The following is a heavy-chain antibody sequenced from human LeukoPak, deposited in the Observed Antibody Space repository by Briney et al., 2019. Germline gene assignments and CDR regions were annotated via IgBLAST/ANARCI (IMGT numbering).Heavy chain of an antibody. CDR1: GFTFSNHA. V-gene: IGHV3-23*01. CDR2: ISADAVDT. Sequence: GGSQRLSCVASGFTFSNHAMTWVRQAPGKGLEWVSAISADAVDTFYAPSVKGRFTISRDNSKNTLYLQINSLRAEDTAIYYCAKDVWWSVSWGQGTLVTVPS. D-gene: IGHD2-8*02. CDR3: AKDVWWSVS. J-gene: IGHJ5*02.